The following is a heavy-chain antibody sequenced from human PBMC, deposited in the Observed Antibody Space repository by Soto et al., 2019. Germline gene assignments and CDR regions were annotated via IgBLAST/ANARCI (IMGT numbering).Heavy chain of an antibody. V-gene: IGHV1-2*04. CDR2: INPNSGGT. CDR3: AREIKDIVVVPAATDPYYYYGMDV. D-gene: IGHD2-2*01. J-gene: IGHJ6*02. CDR1: GYTFTGYY. Sequence: GASVKVSCKASGYTFTGYYMHWVRQAPGQGLEWMGWINPNSGGTNYAQKFQGWVTMTRDTSISTAYMELSRLRSDDTAVYYCAREIKDIVVVPAATDPYYYYGMDVWGQGTTVTVSS.